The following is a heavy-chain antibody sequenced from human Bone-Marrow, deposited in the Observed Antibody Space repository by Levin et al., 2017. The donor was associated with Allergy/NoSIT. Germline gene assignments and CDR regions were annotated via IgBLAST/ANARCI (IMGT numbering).Heavy chain of an antibody. CDR1: GFTFSRYS. V-gene: IGHV3-48*02. CDR3: AGPDCVGTSCYYFFDA. Sequence: PGGSLRLSCAASGFTFSRYSMNWVRQAPGRGLEWVSYISRSSSTISYADSVKGRFTISRDNAKNSLYLQMNSLRDEDTAVYYCAGPDCVGTSCYYFFDAWGQAALVTVSS. J-gene: IGHJ4*02. CDR2: ISRSSSTI. D-gene: IGHD2-2*01.